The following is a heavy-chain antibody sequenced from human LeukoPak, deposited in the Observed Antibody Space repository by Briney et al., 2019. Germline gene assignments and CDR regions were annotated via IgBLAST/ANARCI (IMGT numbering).Heavy chain of an antibody. CDR3: ARGAPGY. CDR2: IKDDGHT. Sequence: PSETLSLTCGVYGGSFSGYAWTWIRQPPGKGLEWIGDIKDDGHTNYNPSLESRVTISKDTSKNEFSLKLTSVTAADTAIYYCARGAPGYWGQGTLVTVSS. V-gene: IGHV4-34*01. CDR1: GGSFSGYA. J-gene: IGHJ1*01.